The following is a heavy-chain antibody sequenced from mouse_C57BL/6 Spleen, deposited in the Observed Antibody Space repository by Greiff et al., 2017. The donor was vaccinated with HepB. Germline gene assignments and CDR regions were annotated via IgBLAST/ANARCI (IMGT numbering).Heavy chain of an antibody. D-gene: IGHD1-1*01. CDR3: TGSVYYGSIYAMDY. V-gene: IGHV1-15*01. CDR2: IDPETGGT. CDR1: GYTFTDYE. Sequence: QVQLQQSGAELVRPGASVTLSCKASGYTFTDYEMHWVKQTPVHGLEWIGAIDPETGGTAYSQKFKGKAILTADKSSSTAYMDLRSLPSEDSAFYYGTGSVYYGSIYAMDYWGQGTSVTVSS. J-gene: IGHJ4*01.